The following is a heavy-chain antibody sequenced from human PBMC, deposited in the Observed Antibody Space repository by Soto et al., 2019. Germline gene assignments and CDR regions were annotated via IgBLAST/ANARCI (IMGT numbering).Heavy chain of an antibody. V-gene: IGHV3-15*07. CDR2: IKSKTDGGTT. CDR1: GFTFSNAW. Sequence: EVQLVESGGGLVKPGGSLRLSCAASGFTFSNAWMNWVRQAPGKGLEWVGRIKSKTDGGTTDYAAPVKGRFTISRDDSKHTLYLQMNSLKTEDTAVYYCTTDVDTATYGMDVWGQGTTVTVSS. J-gene: IGHJ6*02. CDR3: TTDVDTATYGMDV. D-gene: IGHD5-18*01.